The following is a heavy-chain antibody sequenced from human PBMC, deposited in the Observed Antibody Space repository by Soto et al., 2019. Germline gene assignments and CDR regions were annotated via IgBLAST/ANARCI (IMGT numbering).Heavy chain of an antibody. CDR2: ISAYNGNT. CDR1: GYTFTSYG. D-gene: IGHD2-15*01. J-gene: IGHJ5*02. CDR3: ARVHCSGGSCYFSNWFDP. Sequence: ASVKVSCKASGYTFTSYGISWVRQAPGQGLEWMGWISAYNGNTNYAQKLQGRVTMTTDTSTSTAYMELRSLRSDDTAVYYCARVHCSGGSCYFSNWFDPWGQGTLVTVSS. V-gene: IGHV1-18*01.